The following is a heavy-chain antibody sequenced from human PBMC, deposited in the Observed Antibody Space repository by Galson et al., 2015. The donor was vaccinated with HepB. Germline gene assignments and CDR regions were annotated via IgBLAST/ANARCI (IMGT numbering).Heavy chain of an antibody. CDR2: IYSGSST. V-gene: IGHV3-66*01. CDR1: GFTVSSNY. Sequence: SLRLSCAASGFTVSSNYMSWVRQAPGKGLEWVSVIYSGSSTYYADSVKGRFTISRDNSKNTLYLQMNSLRAEDTAVYYCARGMQRIAAAGTSHSSGHDYWGQGTLVTVSS. D-gene: IGHD6-13*01. J-gene: IGHJ4*02. CDR3: ARGMQRIAAAGTSHSSGHDY.